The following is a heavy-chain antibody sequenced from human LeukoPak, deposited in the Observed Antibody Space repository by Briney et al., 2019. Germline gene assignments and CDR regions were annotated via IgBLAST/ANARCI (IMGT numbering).Heavy chain of an antibody. CDR2: ISSSGSTI. D-gene: IGHD6-19*01. CDR1: GFTFSVYY. J-gene: IGHJ3*02. CDR3: AKDPWGGNRQGLVELDAFDI. Sequence: GGSLRLSCAPSGFTFSVYYMSWIRQAPEKGLEWVSYISSSGSTIYYADSVKGRFTISRDNSKNTLYLQMNSLRAEDTAVYYCAKDPWGGNRQGLVELDAFDIWGQGTMVTVSS. V-gene: IGHV3-11*01.